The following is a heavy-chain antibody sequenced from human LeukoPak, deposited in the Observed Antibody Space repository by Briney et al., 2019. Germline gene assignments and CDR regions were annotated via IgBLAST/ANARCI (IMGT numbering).Heavy chain of an antibody. CDR1: GFTFSDYY. J-gene: IGHJ4*02. Sequence: GGSLRLSCAASGFTFSDYYMSWIRQAPGKGLEWVSYTSSSSSYTNYADSVKGRFTISRDNAKNSLYLQMNSLRAEDTAVYDCARDPGYCSSTSCYGGGVDYWGQGTLVTVSS. CDR3: ARDPGYCSSTSCYGGGVDY. D-gene: IGHD2-2*01. V-gene: IGHV3-11*06. CDR2: TSSSSSYT.